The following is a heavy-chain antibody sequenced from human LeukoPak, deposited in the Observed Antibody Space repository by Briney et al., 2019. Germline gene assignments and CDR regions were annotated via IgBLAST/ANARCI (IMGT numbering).Heavy chain of an antibody. V-gene: IGHV1-8*01. CDR3: ARGRYGDYLYYYGMDA. Sequence: ASVKVSFKASGYTFTSYDINWVRQATGQGLEWMGWMNPNSGNTGYAQKFQGRVTMTRNTSISTAYMELSSLRSEDTAVYYCARGRYGDYLYYYGMDAWGQGTTVTVSS. CDR2: MNPNSGNT. D-gene: IGHD4-17*01. J-gene: IGHJ6*02. CDR1: GYTFTSYD.